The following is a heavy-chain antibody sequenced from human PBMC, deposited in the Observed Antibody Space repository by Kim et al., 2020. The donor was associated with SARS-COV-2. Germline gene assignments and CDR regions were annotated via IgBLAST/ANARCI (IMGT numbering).Heavy chain of an antibody. CDR3: ARDQGIGYYFDY. D-gene: IGHD6-13*01. Sequence: MYSEVSLKGRCTIARDNDKNSLYLQMNSLRAEETAVYYCARDQGIGYYFDYWGQGTLVTVSS. CDR2: M. J-gene: IGHJ4*02. V-gene: IGHV3-21*01.